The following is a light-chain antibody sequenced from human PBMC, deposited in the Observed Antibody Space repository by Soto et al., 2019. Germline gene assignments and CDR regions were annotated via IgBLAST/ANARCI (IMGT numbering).Light chain of an antibody. CDR2: EGS. J-gene: IGLJ1*01. V-gene: IGLV2-14*02. CDR1: SSDVGTYNF. Sequence: QSVLTQPASVSGSPGQSITISCTGPSSDVGTYNFVSWYQQHPGKAPKLIIYEGSKRPSGVSNRFSGSKSGNTASLTISGLQAEDEADYYCSLYTSENTYVFGTGTKLTVL. CDR3: SLYTSENTYV.